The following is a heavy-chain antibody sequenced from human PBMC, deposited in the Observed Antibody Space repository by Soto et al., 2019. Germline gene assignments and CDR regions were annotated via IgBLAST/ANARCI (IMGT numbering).Heavy chain of an antibody. D-gene: IGHD3-22*01. J-gene: IGHJ5*02. Sequence: SETLSLTCSVSGGSMNIGSHSWSWIRQSAGKGLEWIGFVYYSGTTYYNPALSSRVTISVDRAKSQFSLQLRSVTAADTAVYFCARGLFGYDDGIYPGPDNWFDPWSQGTLVTVSS. CDR3: ARGLFGYDDGIYPGPDNWFDP. CDR1: GGSMNIGSHS. V-gene: IGHV4-30-2*06. CDR2: VYYSGTT.